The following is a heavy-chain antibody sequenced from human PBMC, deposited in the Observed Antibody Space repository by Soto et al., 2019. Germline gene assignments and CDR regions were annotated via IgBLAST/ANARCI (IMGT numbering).Heavy chain of an antibody. CDR1: GFVFSTYS. CDR3: ANQKIRFSVAGTLYGLGV. D-gene: IGHD6-19*01. J-gene: IGHJ6*02. Sequence: GGSLRLSCAVSGFVFSTYSMNWVRQAPGKGLEWISYISSTSGTIYYADSVKGRFTIFRDNAKNSLFLQMNGLRDDDTAVYYCANQKIRFSVAGTLYGLGVWGQGTTVTVSS. V-gene: IGHV3-48*02. CDR2: ISSTSGTI.